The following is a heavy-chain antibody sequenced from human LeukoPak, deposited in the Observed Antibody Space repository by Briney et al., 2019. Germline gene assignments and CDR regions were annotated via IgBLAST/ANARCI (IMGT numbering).Heavy chain of an antibody. Sequence: ASVKVSCKVSGYTLTELSMHWVRQAPGKGLEWMGGFDPEDGETIYAQKFQGRVTMTEDTSTDTAYMELSSLRSEDTAVYYCATEVRTVTTLGPWFDPWGQGTLVTVSS. D-gene: IGHD4-17*01. V-gene: IGHV1-24*01. CDR1: GYTLTELS. CDR2: FDPEDGET. J-gene: IGHJ5*02. CDR3: ATEVRTVTTLGPWFDP.